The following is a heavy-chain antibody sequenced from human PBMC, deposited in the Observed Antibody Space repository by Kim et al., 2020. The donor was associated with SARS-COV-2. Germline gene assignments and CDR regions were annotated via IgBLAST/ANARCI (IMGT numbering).Heavy chain of an antibody. J-gene: IGHJ4*02. V-gene: IGHV3-30*18. CDR1: GFTFSSYG. CDR3: AKVQGYDILTGDHEQPNDY. D-gene: IGHD3-9*01. Sequence: GGSLRLSCAASGFTFSSYGMHWVRQAPGKGLEWVAVISYDGSNKYYADSVKGRFTISRDNSKNTLYLQMNSLRAEDTAVYYCAKVQGYDILTGDHEQPNDYWGQGTLVTVSS. CDR2: ISYDGSNK.